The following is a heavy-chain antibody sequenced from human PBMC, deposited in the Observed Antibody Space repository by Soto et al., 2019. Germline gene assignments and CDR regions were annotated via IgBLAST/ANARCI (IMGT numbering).Heavy chain of an antibody. Sequence: GGSLRLSCAASGFTFSSYAMHWVRQAPGKGLEYVSAISSNGGSTYYANSVKGRFTISRDNSKNTLYLQMGSLRAEDMAVYYCARVGVAGTFYFYFDYCGQGTLVTVSS. CDR3: ARVGVAGTFYFYFDY. J-gene: IGHJ4*02. CDR2: ISSNGGST. CDR1: GFTFSSYA. D-gene: IGHD6-19*01. V-gene: IGHV3-64*01.